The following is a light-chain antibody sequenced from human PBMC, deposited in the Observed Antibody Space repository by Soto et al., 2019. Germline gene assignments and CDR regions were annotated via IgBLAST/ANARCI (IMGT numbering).Light chain of an antibody. J-gene: IGKJ5*01. CDR1: QSVSNY. Sequence: EIVLTQSPATRSLSPGERATLSCRASQSVSNYLAWYQEKPGQAPRLLIYDAFNRATGIPARFSGSGSGTDFTLTISSLEPEDFAVYYCQQRSNWPITFGQGTRLEI. CDR3: QQRSNWPIT. CDR2: DAF. V-gene: IGKV3-11*01.